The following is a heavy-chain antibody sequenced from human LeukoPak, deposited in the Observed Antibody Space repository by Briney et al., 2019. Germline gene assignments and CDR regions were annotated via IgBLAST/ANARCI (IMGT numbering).Heavy chain of an antibody. CDR3: ARVSLGGVYFDY. Sequence: SETLSLTCAVYSGSFSAYYWSWIRQPPGKGLEWIGEINHSGSTNYNPSLKSRVTILVDTSKNQFSLKLSSVTAADTAVYYCARVSLGGVYFDYWGQGTLVTVSS. D-gene: IGHD3-16*01. CDR2: INHSGST. J-gene: IGHJ4*02. CDR1: SGSFSAYY. V-gene: IGHV4-34*01.